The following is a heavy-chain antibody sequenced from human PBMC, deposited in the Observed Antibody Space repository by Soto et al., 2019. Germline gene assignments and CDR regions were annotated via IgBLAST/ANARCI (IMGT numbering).Heavy chain of an antibody. CDR3: ARDGSYYYGMDV. CDR2: IGTAGDT. D-gene: IGHD1-26*01. CDR1: GFTFSSYD. V-gene: IGHV3-13*01. J-gene: IGHJ6*02. Sequence: GSLRLSCAASGFTFSSYDMHWVRQATGKGLEWVSAIGTAGDTYYPGSVKGRFTISRENAKNSLYLQMNSLRAGDTAVYYCARDGSYYYGMDVWGQGTTVTVSS.